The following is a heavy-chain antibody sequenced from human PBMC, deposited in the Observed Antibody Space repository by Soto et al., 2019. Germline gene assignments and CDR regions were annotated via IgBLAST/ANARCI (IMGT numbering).Heavy chain of an antibody. D-gene: IGHD2-15*01. Sequence: SETLSLTCAVSGYSISSNNWWGWIRQPPGRGPEWIGYIYYSGGTHYNPSLKSRVTMSVDTSKNQFFLKLSSVTAVDTAVYYCARKLPNRYYFDSWGQGTLVT. CDR2: IYYSGGT. CDR3: ARKLPNRYYFDS. V-gene: IGHV4-28*01. J-gene: IGHJ4*02. CDR1: GYSISSNNW.